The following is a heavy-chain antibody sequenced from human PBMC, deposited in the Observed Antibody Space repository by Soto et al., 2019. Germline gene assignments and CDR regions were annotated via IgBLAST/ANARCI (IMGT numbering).Heavy chain of an antibody. CDR1: GFTFSTYS. J-gene: IGHJ3*02. Sequence: GGSLRLSCAVSGFTFSTYSMAWVRQAPGKGLEWVSYISSSSSVIYYADSVKGRIAVSRDNAKNSLYLQMHSLRAEGTAVYYCARYLIIPRAFDIWGQGTTVTVSS. CDR3: ARYLIIPRAFDI. V-gene: IGHV3-48*04. CDR2: ISSSSSVI. D-gene: IGHD2-21*01.